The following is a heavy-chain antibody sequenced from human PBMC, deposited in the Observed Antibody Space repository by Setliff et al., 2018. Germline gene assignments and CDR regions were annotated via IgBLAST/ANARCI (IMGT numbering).Heavy chain of an antibody. V-gene: IGHV3-48*01. CDR3: AKVYTSGWFPYDAFDM. CDR2: ITSSSTGI. J-gene: IGHJ3*02. D-gene: IGHD6-19*01. CDR1: GFTLSSSN. Sequence: PGGSLRLSCAGSGFTLSSSNMAWVRKAPGKGPEWFSYITSSSTGIWYAESVKGRFTISRDNAENSLYLQMNSLRAEDMAVYYCAKVYTSGWFPYDAFDMWGQGTMVTVS.